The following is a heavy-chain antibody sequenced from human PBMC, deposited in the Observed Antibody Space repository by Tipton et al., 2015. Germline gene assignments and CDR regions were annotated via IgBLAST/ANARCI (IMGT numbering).Heavy chain of an antibody. V-gene: IGHV3-20*04. CDR2: INWSGSRT. Sequence: GSLRLSCAASGFTFGSYALIWVRQAPGRGLEWVSGINWSGSRTGYRDSVKGRFTISRDNAKNSLYLQMNSLRAEDTALYYCAMPDTTGYYYYYWGQGTLVTVSS. J-gene: IGHJ4*02. D-gene: IGHD3-22*01. CDR1: GFTFGSYA. CDR3: AMPDTTGYYYYY.